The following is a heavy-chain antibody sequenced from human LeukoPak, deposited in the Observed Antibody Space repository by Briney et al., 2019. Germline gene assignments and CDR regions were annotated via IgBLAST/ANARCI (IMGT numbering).Heavy chain of an antibody. CDR3: AKGPHGGQLPVFDY. V-gene: IGHV3-23*01. CDR1: GFTISSYA. Sequence: GGSLRLSCAASGFTISSYAMSWVRQAPGKGLXXXXAISGSGGSTYYADSVKGRFTISRDNSKNTLYLQMNSLRAEDTAVYYCAKGPHGGQLPVFDYWGQGTLVTVSS. D-gene: IGHD2-2*01. CDR2: ISGSGGST. J-gene: IGHJ4*02.